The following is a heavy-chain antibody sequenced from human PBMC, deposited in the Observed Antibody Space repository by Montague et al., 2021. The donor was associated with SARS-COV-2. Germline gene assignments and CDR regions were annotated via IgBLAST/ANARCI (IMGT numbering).Heavy chain of an antibody. CDR2: MVYSGRN. CDR1: GDSINSDTAF. Sequence: SETLSLTCTVSGDSINSDTAFWGWVRQSPGKGLEWIGCMVYSGRNFHYGALRGRLTISVDTSQNQFSLDLRAVTAADTGVYYCAGHDHTGFGKPNWFDHWGQGTLVTVSS. D-gene: IGHD5-12*01. V-gene: IGHV4-39*01. CDR3: AGHDHTGFGKPNWFDH. J-gene: IGHJ5*02.